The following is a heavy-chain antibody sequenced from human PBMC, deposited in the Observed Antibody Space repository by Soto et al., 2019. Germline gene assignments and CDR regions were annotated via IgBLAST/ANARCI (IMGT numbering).Heavy chain of an antibody. CDR3: AREYRTVTTFQRWLDP. V-gene: IGHV1-2*02. CDR1: GYTFTGYY. J-gene: IGHJ5*02. Sequence: ASVKLSCKASGYTFTGYYMHWVRQAPGQGLEWMGWINPNSGGTNYAQKFQGRVTMTRDTSISTAYMELSRLRSDDTAVYYCAREYRTVTTFQRWLDPWGQGTLVTVSS. CDR2: INPNSGGT. D-gene: IGHD4-17*01.